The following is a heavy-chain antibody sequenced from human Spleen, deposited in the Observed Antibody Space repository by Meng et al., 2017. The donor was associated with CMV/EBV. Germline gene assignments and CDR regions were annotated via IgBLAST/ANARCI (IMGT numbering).Heavy chain of an antibody. Sequence: GESLKISCAASGFAVSSKYMTWVRQSPGKGLEWVAGINWNGGTTGYADSVKGRFTISRDNAKNSLYLQMNGLRAEDTALYYCARDLATMTHWGFSDYWGQGTLVTVSS. V-gene: IGHV3-20*04. CDR2: INWNGGTT. CDR1: GFAVSSKY. D-gene: IGHD4-17*01. J-gene: IGHJ4*02. CDR3: ARDLATMTHWGFSDY.